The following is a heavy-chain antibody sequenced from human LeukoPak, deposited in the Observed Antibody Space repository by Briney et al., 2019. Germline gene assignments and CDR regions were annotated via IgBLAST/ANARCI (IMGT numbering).Heavy chain of an antibody. V-gene: IGHV4-39*01. CDR2: IYYSGST. D-gene: IGHD4-17*01. J-gene: IGHJ4*02. CDR1: GGSISSSSYY. Sequence: PSETLSLTCTVSGGSISSSSYYWGWIRQPPGKGLEWIGSIYYSGSTYYNPSLKSRVTISVDTSKNQFSLKLSSVTAADTAVYYCARWDYGDYVGFDYWGQGTLVTVSS. CDR3: ARWDYGDYVGFDY.